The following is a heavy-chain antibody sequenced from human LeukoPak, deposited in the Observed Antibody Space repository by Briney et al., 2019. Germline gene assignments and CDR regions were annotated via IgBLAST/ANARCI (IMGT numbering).Heavy chain of an antibody. D-gene: IGHD6-13*01. CDR2: ISSSGSTI. J-gene: IGHJ5*02. CDR3: ARDMSSSWYVHWFDP. CDR1: GFTFSDYY. V-gene: IGHV3-11*04. Sequence: GGSLRLSCAASGFTFSDYYMSWIRQAPGKGLEWVSYISSSGSTIYYADSVKGRFTISRDNAKNSLYLQMNSLRAEDTAVYYCARDMSSSWYVHWFDPWGQGALVTVSS.